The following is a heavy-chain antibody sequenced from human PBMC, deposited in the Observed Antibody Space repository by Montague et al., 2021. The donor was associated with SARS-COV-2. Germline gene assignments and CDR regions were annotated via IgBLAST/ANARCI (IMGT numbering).Heavy chain of an antibody. V-gene: IGHV4-39*07. Sequence: SETLSLTCTVSGGSISSSSYYWGWIRQPPGKGLEWIVSIYYNASTYYNPSLKSRVTISVDTSKNQFSLKLSSVTAADTAVYYCARVGRQQLVRLSGMDVWGQGTTVTVSS. D-gene: IGHD6-13*01. CDR3: ARVGRQQLVRLSGMDV. CDR1: GGSISSSSYY. CDR2: IYYNAST. J-gene: IGHJ6*02.